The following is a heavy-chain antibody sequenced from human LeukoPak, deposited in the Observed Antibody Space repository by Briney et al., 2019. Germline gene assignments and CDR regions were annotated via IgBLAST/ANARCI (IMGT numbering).Heavy chain of an antibody. V-gene: IGHV3-30*18. CDR3: AKDSLAAATPFDY. J-gene: IGHJ4*02. Sequence: GGSLRLSCAASGFTFSSYGMHWVRQAPGKGLEWVAVISYDGSNNYYADSVKGRFTISRDNSKNTLYLQMNSLRAEDTAVYYCAKDSLAAATPFDYWGQGTLVTVSS. D-gene: IGHD6-13*01. CDR2: ISYDGSNN. CDR1: GFTFSSYG.